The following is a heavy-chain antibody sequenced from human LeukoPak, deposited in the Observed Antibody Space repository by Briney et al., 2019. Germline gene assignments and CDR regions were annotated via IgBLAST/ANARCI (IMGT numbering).Heavy chain of an antibody. Sequence: GGSLRLSCAASGFTFSDYWMHWVRQAPGKGLEWVARIYSDVRRIRYADSVKGRFTISRDNAKNTLYLQMNALRVEDTAVYYCATSPVISRDWGQGTLVTVSS. D-gene: IGHD2-21*01. V-gene: IGHV3-74*01. J-gene: IGHJ4*02. CDR2: IYSDVRRI. CDR3: ATSPVISRD. CDR1: GFTFSDYW.